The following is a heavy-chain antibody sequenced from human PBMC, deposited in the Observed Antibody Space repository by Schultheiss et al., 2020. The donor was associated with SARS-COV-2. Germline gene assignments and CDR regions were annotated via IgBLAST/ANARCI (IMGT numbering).Heavy chain of an antibody. CDR2: IWYDGSNK. CDR3: TTPWEPDRDC. V-gene: IGHV3-33*01. CDR1: DFTFGAYG. Sequence: GGSLRLSCAASDFTFGAYGMHWVRQAPGKGLEWVAVIWYDGSNKYYADSVKGRFTISRDNSKNTLYLQMNSLRAEDTAVYYCTTPWEPDRDCWGQGTLVTVSS. D-gene: IGHD1-26*01. J-gene: IGHJ4*02.